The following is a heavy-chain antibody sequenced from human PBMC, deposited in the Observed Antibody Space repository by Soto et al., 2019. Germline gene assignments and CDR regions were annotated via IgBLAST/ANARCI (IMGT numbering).Heavy chain of an antibody. V-gene: IGHV1-3*04. Sequence: QVHLVQSGAEVKKPRASVRISCKASGYMFTAYSIHWVRQAPGQRLEWMGWINIDNGNTKSSQRFQGRVSFSRDTSACTTYMQLTNLTMEDTAMYYCARGLMNTFSADFDSWGQGTLVTVSS. D-gene: IGHD3-16*01. CDR3: ARGLMNTFSADFDS. J-gene: IGHJ5*01. CDR1: GYMFTAYS. CDR2: INIDNGNT.